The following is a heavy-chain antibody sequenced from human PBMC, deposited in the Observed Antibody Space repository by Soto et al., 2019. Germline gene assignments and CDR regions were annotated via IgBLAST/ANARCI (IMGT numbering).Heavy chain of an antibody. J-gene: IGHJ6*03. CDR1: GFTFSNYA. CDR3: AKQRGGGYFYYYMDV. D-gene: IGHD2-15*01. V-gene: IGHV3-23*01. Sequence: SLRLSCAASGFTFSNYAMSWVRQAPGKGLEWVSAISGSVGSTYYADSVKGRFTISRDNSKNTLYLQMNSLRAEDTAVYYCAKQRGGGYFYYYMDVWGKGTTVTVSS. CDR2: ISGSVGST.